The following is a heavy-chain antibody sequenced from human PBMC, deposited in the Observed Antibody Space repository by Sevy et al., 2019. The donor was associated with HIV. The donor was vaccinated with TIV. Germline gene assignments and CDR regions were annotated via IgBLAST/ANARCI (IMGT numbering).Heavy chain of an antibody. CDR3: ARDWDSSSYRTYYFDY. J-gene: IGHJ4*02. Sequence: QSQTLSLTCAISGDSVSSNSAAWNWIRQSPSRGLEWLGRTYYRSKWYNDYAVSVKSRITINPDTSKNQFSLQLNSVTPEDTAVYYCARDWDSSSYRTYYFDYWGQGTLVTVSS. CDR2: TYYRSKWYN. CDR1: GDSVSSNSAA. D-gene: IGHD6-6*01. V-gene: IGHV6-1*01.